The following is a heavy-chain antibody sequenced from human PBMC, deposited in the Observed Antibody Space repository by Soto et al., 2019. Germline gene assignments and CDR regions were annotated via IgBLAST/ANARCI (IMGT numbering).Heavy chain of an antibody. D-gene: IGHD6-13*01. Sequence: GGSLRLSCAASGFTFSGSAMHWVRQASGKGLEWVGRIRSKANSYATAYAASVKGRFTISRDDSKNTAYLQMNSLKTEDTAVYYCTRRGFAAAGTRWFDPWGQGTLVTVS. CDR3: TRRGFAAAGTRWFDP. CDR2: IRSKANSYAT. V-gene: IGHV3-73*01. J-gene: IGHJ5*02. CDR1: GFTFSGSA.